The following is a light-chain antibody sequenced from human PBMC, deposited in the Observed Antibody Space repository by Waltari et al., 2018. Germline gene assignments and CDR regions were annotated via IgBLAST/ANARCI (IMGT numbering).Light chain of an antibody. V-gene: IGKV1-5*03. CDR3: QQYNSYSLLT. CDR1: QSISNW. Sequence: DIQMNQSPSTLSASVGDRFTITCRASQSISNWLAWYQQKPGKAPKLLIYKASTLESGVPSRFSGSGSGTEFTLNISSLQPDDFATYYCQQYNSYSLLTFGGGTKVEIK. J-gene: IGKJ4*01. CDR2: KAS.